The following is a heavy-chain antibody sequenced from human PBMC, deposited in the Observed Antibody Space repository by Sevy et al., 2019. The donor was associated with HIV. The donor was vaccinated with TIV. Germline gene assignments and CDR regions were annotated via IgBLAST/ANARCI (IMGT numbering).Heavy chain of an antibody. V-gene: IGHV3-23*01. CDR1: GFTFSGYA. J-gene: IGHJ4*02. CDR3: AKEEYGGYDY. D-gene: IGHD5-12*01. Sequence: GGSLRLSCAASGFTFSGYAMTWVRQVPGKGLEWVSTVSGSGGYTYYADSVKGRFTISRDNSKNTLYLQMNSLRVEDTAVYYCAKEEYGGYDYWGQGTRVTVSS. CDR2: VSGSGGYT.